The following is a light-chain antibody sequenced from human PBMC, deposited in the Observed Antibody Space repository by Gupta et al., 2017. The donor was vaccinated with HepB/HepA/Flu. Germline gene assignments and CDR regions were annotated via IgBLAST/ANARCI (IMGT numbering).Light chain of an antibody. J-gene: IGKJ3*01. Sequence: DIQMTQSPSSLSASVGDRVTITCRSSQSILKYLNWFQKKPGKAPNLLIYTASSLQSGVPSRFSSGGSGTYFTINSSSHQPEDVTTYYCQQTYSVPPTFGPGTKVDVK. CDR2: TAS. CDR1: QSILKY. CDR3: QQTYSVPPT. V-gene: IGKV1-39*01.